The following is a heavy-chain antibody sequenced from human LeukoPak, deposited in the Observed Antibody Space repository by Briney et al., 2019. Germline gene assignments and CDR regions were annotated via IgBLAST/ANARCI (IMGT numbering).Heavy chain of an antibody. Sequence: ASVKVSCKASGYTFTGYYMHWVRQAPGQGLEWMGWINPNSGGANYAQKFQGRVTMTRDTSISTAYMELSRLRSDDTAVYYCARAVPEMYARLSPYYFDYWGQGTLVTVSS. CDR1: GYTFTGYY. V-gene: IGHV1-2*02. CDR2: INPNSGGA. J-gene: IGHJ4*02. D-gene: IGHD2-8*02. CDR3: ARAVPEMYARLSPYYFDY.